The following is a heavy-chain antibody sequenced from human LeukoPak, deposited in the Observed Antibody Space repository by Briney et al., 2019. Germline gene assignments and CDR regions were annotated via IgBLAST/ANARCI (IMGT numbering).Heavy chain of an antibody. CDR3: ARGRTTVTTSWFDP. CDR2: INHSGST. V-gene: IGHV4-34*01. J-gene: IGHJ5*02. CDR1: GGSFSGYY. Sequence: SETLSLTCAVYGGSFSGYYWSWIRQPPGKGLEWLGEINHSGSTNYNPSLKSRVTISVDTSKNQFSLKLSSVIAADTAVYYCARGRTTVTTSWFDPWGQGTLVTVSS. D-gene: IGHD4-17*01.